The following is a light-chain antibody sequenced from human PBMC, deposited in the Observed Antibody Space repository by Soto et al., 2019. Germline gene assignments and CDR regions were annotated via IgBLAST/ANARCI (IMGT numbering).Light chain of an antibody. CDR1: SSDVGGYNY. Sequence: QSALTQPRSVSGSPGQSVTISCTGTSSDVGGYNYVSWYQQHPGKAPKLMIFDVSKRPSGVPDRFSGSKSGNTASLTISGLQSEDDADYYCCSYAGSDVVFGGGTKLTVL. CDR3: CSYAGSDVV. CDR2: DVS. J-gene: IGLJ2*01. V-gene: IGLV2-11*01.